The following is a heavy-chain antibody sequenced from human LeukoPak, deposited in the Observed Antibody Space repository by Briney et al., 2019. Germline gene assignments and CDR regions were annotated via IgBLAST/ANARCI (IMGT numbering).Heavy chain of an antibody. D-gene: IGHD7-27*01. J-gene: IGHJ4*02. CDR3: ARALSGDLLDY. CDR1: GYTFTGSY. CDR2: INPNSGST. Sequence: ASVKVSCQASGYTFTGSYMHWVRQAPGQGLEWMGWINPNSGSTNYAQSFQGRVTMTRDTSISTAYMELSSLRSDDTAVYYCARALSGDLLDYWGQGTLVAVSS. V-gene: IGHV1-2*02.